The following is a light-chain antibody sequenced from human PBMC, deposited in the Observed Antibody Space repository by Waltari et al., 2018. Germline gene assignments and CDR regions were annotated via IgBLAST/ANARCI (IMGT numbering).Light chain of an antibody. CDR1: SSDIGGYKY. CDR3: SSYTSSSTL. CDR2: DVS. V-gene: IGLV2-14*03. J-gene: IGLJ2*01. Sequence: QSTLTQPASVSGSPGQSITISCTGTSSDIGGYKYVSWYQHPPGKAPKLMIYDVSKRPSGVSNRFSGSKSGNTASLTISGLQAEDEADYYCSSYTSSSTLFGGGTKLTVL.